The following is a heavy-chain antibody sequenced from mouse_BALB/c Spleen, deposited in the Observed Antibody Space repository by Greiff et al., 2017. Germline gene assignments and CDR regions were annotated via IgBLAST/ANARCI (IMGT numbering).Heavy chain of an antibody. D-gene: IGHD1-1*01. J-gene: IGHJ3*01. V-gene: IGHV5-17*02. CDR1: GFTFSSFG. Sequence: EVQRVESGGGLVQPGGSRKLSCAASGFTFSSFGMHWVRQAPEKGLEWVAYISSGSSTIYYADTVKGRFTISRDNPKNTLFLQMTSLRSEDTAMYYCARRDYGSSSWFAYWGQGTLVTVSA. CDR3: ARRDYGSSSWFAY. CDR2: ISSGSSTI.